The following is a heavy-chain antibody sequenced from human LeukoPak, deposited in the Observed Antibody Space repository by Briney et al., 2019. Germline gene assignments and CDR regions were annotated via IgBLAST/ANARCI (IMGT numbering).Heavy chain of an antibody. Sequence: GESLKISCKGSGYSFTNYWIGWVRQMPGNGLEWMGIIYPGDSDTRYSPSFQGQVTISADKSISSAYLQWSSLKASDTAMYYCARPAVAGIFDAFDIWGQGTMVTVSS. CDR2: IYPGDSDT. CDR3: ARPAVAGIFDAFDI. CDR1: GYSFTNYW. D-gene: IGHD6-19*01. J-gene: IGHJ3*02. V-gene: IGHV5-51*01.